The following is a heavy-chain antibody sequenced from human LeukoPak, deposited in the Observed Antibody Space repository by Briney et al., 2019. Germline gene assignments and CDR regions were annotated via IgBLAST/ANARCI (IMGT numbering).Heavy chain of an antibody. CDR1: GYTFTSYD. J-gene: IGHJ5*02. CDR2: MNPNSGNT. CDR3: ARGREMATIHRLNWFDP. V-gene: IGHV1-8*01. D-gene: IGHD5-24*01. Sequence: APVKVSCKASGYTFTSYDINWVRQATGQGLVWMGWMNPNSGNTGYAQKFQGRVTMTRNTSTSTAYMELRSLRSEDTAVYYCARGREMATIHRLNWFDPWGQGTLVTVSS.